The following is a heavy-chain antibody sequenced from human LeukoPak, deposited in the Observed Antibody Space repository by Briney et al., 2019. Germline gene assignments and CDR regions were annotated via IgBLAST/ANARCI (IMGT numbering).Heavy chain of an antibody. V-gene: IGHV3-23*01. D-gene: IGHD3-9*01. CDR3: AKGSRGYFDWLLYFDY. CDR2: ISGSDGGT. Sequence: YAXSXXXXXPGKGLEWXSAISGSDGGTNYADSVKGRFTISRDNSKNTLYLQMNSLRAEDTAVYYCAKGSRGYFDWLLYFDYWGQGTLVTVSS. CDR1: YA. J-gene: IGHJ4*02.